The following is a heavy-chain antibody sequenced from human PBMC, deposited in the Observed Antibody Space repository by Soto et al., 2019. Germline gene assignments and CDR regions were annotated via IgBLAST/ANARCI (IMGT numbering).Heavy chain of an antibody. J-gene: IGHJ4*02. V-gene: IGHV1-69*01. CDR2: IIPIFGTA. CDR1: GGTFSSYA. Sequence: QVQLVHSGAAVKKPGSSVKVSCKASGGTFSSYAISWVRQAPGQGLEWMGVIIPIFGTANYAQKFQCRVTITADESTSTAYMELSSLRTEDTAVYYCARGQERWLPSPIQYWGQGTLVTVSS. CDR3: ARGQERWLPSPIQY. D-gene: IGHD5-12*01.